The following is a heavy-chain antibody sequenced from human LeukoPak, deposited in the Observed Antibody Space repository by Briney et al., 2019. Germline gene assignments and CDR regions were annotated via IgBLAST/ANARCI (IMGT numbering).Heavy chain of an antibody. CDR2: IYHSGST. CDR1: GYSISSGYY. J-gene: IGHJ4*02. CDR3: AGRGGVVVPAAMFSRAYYFDY. Sequence: PSETLSLTCAVPGYSISSGYYWGWIRQPPGKGLEGIGSIYHSGSTYYNPSLKSRVTISVDTSKNEFSLKLSSETAADTAVYYCAGRGGVVVPAAMFSRAYYFDYWGQGTLVTVSS. V-gene: IGHV4-38-2*01. D-gene: IGHD2-2*01.